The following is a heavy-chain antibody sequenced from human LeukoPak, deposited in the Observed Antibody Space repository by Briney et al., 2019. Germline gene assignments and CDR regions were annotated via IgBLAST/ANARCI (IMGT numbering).Heavy chain of an antibody. V-gene: IGHV4-4*07. J-gene: IGHJ4*02. CDR2: IYISRST. CDR3: ARDVGGYNYGYSLDY. CDR1: GGSISSYY. Sequence: SETLSLTCTVSGGSISSYYWNWIRQPAGKGLEWIGRIYISRSTSYNSSLKSRVTMSVDTSKNQFSLKLSSVTAADTAVYYCARDVGGYNYGYSLDYWGQGTLVSVSS. D-gene: IGHD5-18*01.